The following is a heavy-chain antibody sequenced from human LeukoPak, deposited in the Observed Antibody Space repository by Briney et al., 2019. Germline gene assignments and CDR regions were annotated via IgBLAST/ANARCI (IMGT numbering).Heavy chain of an antibody. CDR1: GYTFTGYY. Sequence: ASVKVSCKASGYTFTGYYMHWVRQAPGQGLEWMGWINPNSGGTNYAQKFQGRVTMTRDTSISTAYMELSRLRSDDTAVYYCARVQVLLWFGELLQTAGFDYWGQGTLVTVSS. CDR2: INPNSGGT. J-gene: IGHJ4*02. D-gene: IGHD3-10*01. CDR3: ARVQVLLWFGELLQTAGFDY. V-gene: IGHV1-2*02.